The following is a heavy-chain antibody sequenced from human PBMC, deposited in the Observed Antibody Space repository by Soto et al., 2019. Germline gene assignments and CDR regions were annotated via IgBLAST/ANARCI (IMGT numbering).Heavy chain of an antibody. CDR3: AKDLGSSSGLGWFDP. V-gene: IGHV3-23*01. D-gene: IGHD6-6*01. CDR1: GFTFSSYA. CDR2: ISGSGGST. Sequence: GGSLRLSCAASGFTFSSYAMSWVRQAPGKGLEWVSAISGSGGSTYYADSVKGRFTISRDNSKNTLYLQMNSLRAEDTAVYYCAKDLGSSSGLGWFDPWGQGTLVTVSS. J-gene: IGHJ5*02.